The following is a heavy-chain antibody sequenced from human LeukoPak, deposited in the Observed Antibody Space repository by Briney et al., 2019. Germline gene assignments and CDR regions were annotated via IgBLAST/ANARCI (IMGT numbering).Heavy chain of an antibody. Sequence: GGSLRLSCAASGFSFSSYWMHWVRQTPGKGLVWVSRINSGRSGTSHADSVKGRFTISRDNTKNTLYLQMHSLRAEDTAVYYCAKDEGITIFGVVYYYYGMDVWGQGTTVTVSS. V-gene: IGHV3-74*01. D-gene: IGHD3-3*01. CDR2: INSGRSGT. J-gene: IGHJ6*02. CDR1: GFSFSSYW. CDR3: AKDEGITIFGVVYYYYGMDV.